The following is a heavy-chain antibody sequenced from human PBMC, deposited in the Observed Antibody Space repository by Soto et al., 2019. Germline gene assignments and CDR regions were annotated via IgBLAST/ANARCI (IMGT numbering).Heavy chain of an antibody. CDR2: IIPILGTA. V-gene: IGHV1-69*13. Sequence: SVKVSCKASGGTFSSYAISWVRQAPGQGLEWMGGIIPILGTANYAQKFQGRVTITADESTSTAYMELSSLRSEDTAVYYCARAPVVSSSFARSYYFDYWGQGTLVTVSS. CDR1: GGTFSSYA. J-gene: IGHJ4*02. CDR3: ARAPVVSSSFARSYYFDY. D-gene: IGHD6-6*01.